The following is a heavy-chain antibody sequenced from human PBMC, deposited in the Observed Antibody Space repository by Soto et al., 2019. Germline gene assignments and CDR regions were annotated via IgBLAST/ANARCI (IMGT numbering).Heavy chain of an antibody. CDR2: INQDESGK. D-gene: IGHD2-2*01. V-gene: IGHV3-7*03. CDR3: ARDSPFTRSLDY. J-gene: IGHJ4*02. CDR1: GLTFSSYR. Sequence: EVQLVESGGGLVQPGGSQRLSCAASGLTFSSYRMTWVRQAPGKGLGWVANINQDESGKHYVDSVKGRFTISRDNAKNSLFLQMNNLRAEDTAVYHCARDSPFTRSLDYWGQGTLVTVSS.